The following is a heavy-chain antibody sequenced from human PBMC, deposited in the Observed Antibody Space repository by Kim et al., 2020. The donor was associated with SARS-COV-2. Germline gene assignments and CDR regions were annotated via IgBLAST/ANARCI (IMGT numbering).Heavy chain of an antibody. Sequence: SETLSLTCTVSGGSISSSFNYWGWFRQPPGKGLEWIGSVYHSGSTYDSPSLKSRVTVSVDTSKNQFSLKVTSVTAADTAVYFCARLPHDSSGYVDCWGQGILVTVSS. J-gene: IGHJ4*02. CDR1: GGSISSSFNY. CDR2: VYHSGST. V-gene: IGHV4-39*01. D-gene: IGHD3-22*01. CDR3: ARLPHDSSGYVDC.